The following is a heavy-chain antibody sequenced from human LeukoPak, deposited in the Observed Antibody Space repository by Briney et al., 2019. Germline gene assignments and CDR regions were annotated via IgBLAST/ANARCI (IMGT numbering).Heavy chain of an antibody. Sequence: SETLSLTCTVSGGSISNDNYYWGWIRQPPGEGLEWIGSIYYTGSTYYNPSLKSRVTISADTSKNQFSLKLSSVTAADTAVYYCARRGSYFNYWGQGTLVTVSS. J-gene: IGHJ4*02. CDR1: GGSISNDNYY. CDR3: ARRGSYFNY. D-gene: IGHD1-26*01. CDR2: IYYTGST. V-gene: IGHV4-39*01.